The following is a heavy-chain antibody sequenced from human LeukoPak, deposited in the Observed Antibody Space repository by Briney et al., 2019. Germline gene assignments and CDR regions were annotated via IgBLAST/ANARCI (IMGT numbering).Heavy chain of an antibody. Sequence: PGGSLRLSCAASGFTFDDYAMHWVRQAPGKGLEWVSGISWNSGSIGYADSVKGRFTISRDNAKNSLYLQINSLRAEDMALYYCAKGYCSSTSCYLHYWGQGTLVTVSS. V-gene: IGHV3-9*03. J-gene: IGHJ4*02. CDR2: ISWNSGSI. D-gene: IGHD2-2*01. CDR3: AKGYCSSTSCYLHY. CDR1: GFTFDDYA.